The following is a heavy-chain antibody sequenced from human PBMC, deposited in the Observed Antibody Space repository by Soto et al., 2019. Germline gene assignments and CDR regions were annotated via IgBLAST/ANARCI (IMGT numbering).Heavy chain of an antibody. V-gene: IGHV3-23*01. CDR3: AKGSGQQLDYSSGMDV. CDR1: GFSFSSYA. D-gene: IGHD6-13*01. J-gene: IGHJ6*02. Sequence: PGGSLRLSCAASGFSFSSYAMTWVRQAPGKGLEWVSTISGSGGSTHYADSVKGRLTISRDNSKNTLYLQMSSLGVDDTAVYYCAKGSGQQLDYSSGMDVWGQGTTVTVSS. CDR2: ISGSGGST.